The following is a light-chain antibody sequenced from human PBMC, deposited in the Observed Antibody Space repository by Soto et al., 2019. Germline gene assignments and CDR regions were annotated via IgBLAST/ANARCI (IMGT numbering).Light chain of an antibody. CDR3: SSYTSSTPLV. J-gene: IGLJ2*01. Sequence: QSALTQPASVSGSPGQSITISCTGTSSDVGAYNYVSWYQQHPGKAPKLMIYDVSNRPSGVSNRFSGSKSGNAASLTISGLQAVDEADYYCSSYTSSTPLVFGGGTKLTVL. V-gene: IGLV2-14*01. CDR2: DVS. CDR1: SSDVGAYNY.